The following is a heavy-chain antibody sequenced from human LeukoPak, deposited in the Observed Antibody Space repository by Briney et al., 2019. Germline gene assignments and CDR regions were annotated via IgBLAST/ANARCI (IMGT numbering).Heavy chain of an antibody. Sequence: GGSLRLSCAASGFTVSSNYMSWVRQAPGKGLEWVSVIYSGGSTYYADSVKGRFTISRDNSKNTLYLQMNSLRAEDTAVYYCAKDLNYYDRQFDYWGQGTLVTVSS. D-gene: IGHD3-22*01. CDR2: IYSGGST. CDR1: GFTVSSNY. J-gene: IGHJ4*02. V-gene: IGHV3-66*01. CDR3: AKDLNYYDRQFDY.